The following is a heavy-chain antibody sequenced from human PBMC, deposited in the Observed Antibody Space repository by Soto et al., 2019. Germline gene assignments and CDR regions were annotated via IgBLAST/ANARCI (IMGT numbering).Heavy chain of an antibody. Sequence: GSVRLSCAASGFTFSDSYMSWIRQAPGKGLEWISYITFSGNTVYYADSLKGRFTISRDNAKNSLYLQMNRLRAEDTAVYYCARVSWREKYGMDVWGQGTTVTVSS. V-gene: IGHV3-11*01. CDR1: GFTFSDSY. CDR3: ARVSWREKYGMDV. J-gene: IGHJ6*02. CDR2: ITFSGNTV.